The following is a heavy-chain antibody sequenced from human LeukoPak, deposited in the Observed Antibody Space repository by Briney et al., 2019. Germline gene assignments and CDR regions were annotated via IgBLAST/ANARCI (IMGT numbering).Heavy chain of an antibody. V-gene: IGHV3-23*01. CDR1: GFTFSSYA. J-gene: IGHJ6*02. Sequence: GGSLRLSCAASGFTFSSYAMSWVRQAPGKGLEWVSAISGSGGSTYYAASVKGRSTISSDNTKNTLYLQMNSLRAEDTAVYYCASPNDRSYYYYGMDVWGQGTTVTVSS. D-gene: IGHD3-22*01. CDR2: ISGSGGST. CDR3: ASPNDRSYYYYGMDV.